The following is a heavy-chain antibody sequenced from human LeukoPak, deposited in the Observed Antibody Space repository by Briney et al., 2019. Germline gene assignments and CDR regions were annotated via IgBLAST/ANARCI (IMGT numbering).Heavy chain of an antibody. D-gene: IGHD4-11*01. CDR3: ARGHSNYGDYFDY. CDR2: ISSSSIYI. Sequence: PGGSLRLSCAASGFTFSSYSMNWVRQAPGKGLEWVSSISSSSIYIYYADSVKGRFTISRDNAKSSLSLQMNSLIAEDTAVYYCARGHSNYGDYFDYWGQGTLVTVSS. V-gene: IGHV3-21*01. CDR1: GFTFSSYS. J-gene: IGHJ4*02.